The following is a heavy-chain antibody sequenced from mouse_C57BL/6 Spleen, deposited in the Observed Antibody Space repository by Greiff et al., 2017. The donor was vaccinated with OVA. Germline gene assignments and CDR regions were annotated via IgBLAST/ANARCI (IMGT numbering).Heavy chain of an antibody. J-gene: IGHJ4*01. CDR1: GYTFTDYE. V-gene: IGHV1-15*01. D-gene: IGHD2-4*01. CDR2: IDPETGGT. Sequence: QVQLQQSGAELVRPGASVTLSCKASGYTFTDYEMHWVKQTPVHGLEWIGAIDPETGGTAYNQKFKGKAILTADKSSSTAYMELRSLTSEDSAVYYCTNYDRAMDYWGQGTSGTVSS. CDR3: TNYDRAMDY.